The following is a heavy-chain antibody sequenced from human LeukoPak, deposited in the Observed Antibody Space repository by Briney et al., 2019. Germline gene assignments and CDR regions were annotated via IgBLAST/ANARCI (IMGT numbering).Heavy chain of an antibody. CDR3: ARDPTLSGSYYGVFDY. D-gene: IGHD1-26*01. Sequence: ASVKVSCKASGYTFTSYGISWVRQAPGQGLEWMGWISAYNGNTNYAQKLQGRVTMTTDTSTSTDYMELRSLRSDDTAVYYCARDPTLSGSYYGVFDYWGQGTLVTVSS. CDR2: ISAYNGNT. J-gene: IGHJ4*02. CDR1: GYTFTSYG. V-gene: IGHV1-18*01.